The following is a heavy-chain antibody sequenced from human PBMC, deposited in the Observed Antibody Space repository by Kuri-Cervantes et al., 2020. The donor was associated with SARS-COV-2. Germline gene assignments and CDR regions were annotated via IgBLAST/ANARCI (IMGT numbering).Heavy chain of an antibody. Sequence: AETLRLSCAPSGFTFSSYAMNWVRQAPGKGLEWVSIISGSGGSTYYADSVKGRFTISRDNSKNTLYLQMNSLRAEDTAIYYCARKIAAMDGQNWFDPWGLGPQVTVSS. V-gene: IGHV3-23*01. CDR2: ISGSGGST. D-gene: IGHD2-2*01. CDR3: ARKIAAMDGQNWFDP. J-gene: IGHJ5*02. CDR1: GFTFSSYA.